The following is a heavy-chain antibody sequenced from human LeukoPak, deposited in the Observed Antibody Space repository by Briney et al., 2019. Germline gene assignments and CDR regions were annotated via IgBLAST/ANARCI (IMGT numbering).Heavy chain of an antibody. V-gene: IGHV3-23*01. CDR2: ISGSGGST. Sequence: PGGSLRLSCAASGFTFSSYAMSWVRQAPGKGLEWVSAISGSGGSTYYADSVKGRFTISRDNSKNTLYLQMNSLRAEDTAVYYCAKQHHSSGWYTEYYYGMDVWGQGTTVTVSS. J-gene: IGHJ6*02. CDR1: GFTFSSYA. D-gene: IGHD6-19*01. CDR3: AKQHHSSGWYTEYYYGMDV.